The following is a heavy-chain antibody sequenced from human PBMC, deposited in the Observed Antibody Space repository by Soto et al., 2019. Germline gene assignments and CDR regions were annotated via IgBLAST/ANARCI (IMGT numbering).Heavy chain of an antibody. J-gene: IGHJ6*02. D-gene: IGHD6-13*01. V-gene: IGHV3-30*18. CDR3: AKVRQQLVYYYYGMDV. CDR2: ISYDGSNK. Sequence: QVPLVESGGGVVQPGRSLRLSCAASGFTFSSYGMHWVRQAPGKGLEWVAVISYDGSNKYYADSVKGRFTISRDNSKNTLYLQMNSLRAEDTAVYYCAKVRQQLVYYYYGMDVWGQGTTVTVSS. CDR1: GFTFSSYG.